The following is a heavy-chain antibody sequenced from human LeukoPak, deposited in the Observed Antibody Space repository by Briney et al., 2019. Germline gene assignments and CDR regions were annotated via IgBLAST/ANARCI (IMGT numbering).Heavy chain of an antibody. Sequence: ASVKVSCKVSGYTFTDYYMHLVQQAPGKGLEWMGLVDPEDGETIYAEKFQGRVTITADTSTDTAYMELSSLRSEDTAVYYCASAMIVISAEYFQHWGQGTLVTVSS. CDR3: ASAMIVISAEYFQH. J-gene: IGHJ1*01. CDR2: VDPEDGET. V-gene: IGHV1-69-2*01. D-gene: IGHD3-22*01. CDR1: GYTFTDYY.